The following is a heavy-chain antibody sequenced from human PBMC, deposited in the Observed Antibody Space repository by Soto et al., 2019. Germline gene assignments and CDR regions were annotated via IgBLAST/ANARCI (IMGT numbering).Heavy chain of an antibody. Sequence: EVQLVESGGGLVKPGGSLSLSCAASGFTFSTYSMNWVRQAPGKGLEWVSSISSSSYYIYYSDSVRGRFSISRDYAKSSMSLQMNSLRAEDTTVYYWARNSLDGSGWSLDYWGQGTLVTVPS. CDR2: ISSSSYYI. CDR1: GFTFSTYS. J-gene: IGHJ4*02. CDR3: ARNSLDGSGWSLDY. V-gene: IGHV3-21*01. D-gene: IGHD6-19*01.